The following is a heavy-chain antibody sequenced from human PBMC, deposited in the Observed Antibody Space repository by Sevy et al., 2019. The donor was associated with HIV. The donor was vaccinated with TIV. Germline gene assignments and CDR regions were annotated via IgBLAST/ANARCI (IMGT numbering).Heavy chain of an antibody. D-gene: IGHD3-22*01. V-gene: IGHV3-15*01. Sequence: GGSLRLSCAASGFTFSNAWMSWVRQAPGKGLEWVGRIKSKTDGGTTDYAAPVKGRFTISRDDSKNTLYLQMNSLKIEETAVYYCTTEITMIVVVIKGNYWGQGTLVTVSS. CDR3: TTEITMIVVVIKGNY. CDR2: IKSKTDGGTT. J-gene: IGHJ4*02. CDR1: GFTFSNAW.